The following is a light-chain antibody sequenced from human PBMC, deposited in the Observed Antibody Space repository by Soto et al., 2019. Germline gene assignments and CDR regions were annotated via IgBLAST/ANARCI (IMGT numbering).Light chain of an antibody. V-gene: IGKV1-5*03. CDR2: KAS. CDR3: QQYNNYGSWT. J-gene: IGKJ1*01. Sequence: DIQMTQSPSTLSASVGDRVTITCRASQSISAGLAWYQQKPGKAPKLLIYKASSLESGVPLRFSGSGSGTEFTLTISSLQPDDFATYYCQQYNNYGSWTFGQGTKVEIK. CDR1: QSISAG.